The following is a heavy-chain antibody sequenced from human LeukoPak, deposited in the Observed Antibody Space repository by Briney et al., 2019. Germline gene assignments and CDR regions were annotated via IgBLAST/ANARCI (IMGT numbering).Heavy chain of an antibody. CDR2: ISGGGSAT. V-gene: IGHV3-23*01. CDR1: GFTFSNYG. J-gene: IGHJ6*02. CDR3: AGGAGVYYYGMDV. Sequence: GGSLRLSCAASGFTFSNYGLSWVRQAPGKGLEWVSAISGGGSATYYADSVKGRFTISRDNSKNTLFLQMNTLRADDTAVYYCAGGAGVYYYGMDVWGQGTSVTVSS.